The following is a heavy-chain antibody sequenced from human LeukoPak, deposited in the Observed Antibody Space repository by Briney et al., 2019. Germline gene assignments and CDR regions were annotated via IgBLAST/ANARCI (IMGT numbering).Heavy chain of an antibody. V-gene: IGHV3-9*01. J-gene: IGHJ4*02. CDR2: ISWNSGSI. CDR3: AKERLLWFGELYF. CDR1: GFTFDDYA. Sequence: GGSLRLSCAASGFTFDDYAMHWVRQAPGKGLEWVSGISWNSGSIGYADSVKGRFTISRDNSKNTPYLQMNSLRAEDTAVYYCAKERLLWFGELYFGGQGTLVTVSS. D-gene: IGHD3-10*01.